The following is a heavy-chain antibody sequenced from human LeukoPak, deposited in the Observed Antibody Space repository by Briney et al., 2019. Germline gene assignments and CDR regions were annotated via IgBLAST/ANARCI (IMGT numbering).Heavy chain of an antibody. V-gene: IGHV3-21*01. CDR2: ISSSSSYI. CDR1: GFTVSSNY. Sequence: GGSLRLSCAASGFTVSSNYMSWVRQAPGKGLEWVSSISSSSSYIYYADSVKGRFTISRDNAKNSLYLQMNSLRAEDTAVYYCARSISWCFDYWGQGTLVTVSS. CDR3: ARSISWCFDY. J-gene: IGHJ4*02. D-gene: IGHD2-8*01.